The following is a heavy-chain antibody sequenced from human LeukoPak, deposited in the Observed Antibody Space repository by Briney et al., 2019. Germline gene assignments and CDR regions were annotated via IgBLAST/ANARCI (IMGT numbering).Heavy chain of an antibody. CDR2: ITTSHTYI. J-gene: IGHJ4*02. V-gene: IGHV3-21*01. D-gene: IGHD5-18*01. CDR3: AREDTAMVLIDY. CDR1: GFNLSTYS. Sequence: PGGSLRLSCAASGFNLSTYSMHWVRQTPEKGLEWVSSITTSHTYIYYADSVKGRFTISRDNAKNSLYLQMNSLRAEDTAVYYCAREDTAMVLIDYWGQGTLVTVSS.